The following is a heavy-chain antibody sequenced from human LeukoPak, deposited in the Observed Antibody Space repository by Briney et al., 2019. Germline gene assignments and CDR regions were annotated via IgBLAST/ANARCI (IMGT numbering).Heavy chain of an antibody. Sequence: GGSLRLSCAASGFTFSSYGMHWVRQAPGKGLEWVAFIRYDGSNKYYADSVKGRFTISRDNSKNTLYLQMNSLRAEDTAVYYCAKDEDFDYGGNYWGQGTLVTVSS. V-gene: IGHV3-30*02. CDR3: AKDEDFDYGGNY. CDR1: GFTFSSYG. D-gene: IGHD4-23*01. CDR2: IRYDGSNK. J-gene: IGHJ4*02.